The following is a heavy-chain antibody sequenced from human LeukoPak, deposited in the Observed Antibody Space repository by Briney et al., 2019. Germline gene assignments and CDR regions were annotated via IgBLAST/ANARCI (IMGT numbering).Heavy chain of an antibody. CDR3: ARDGPMVRGVMPYGMDV. CDR1: GFTVSSNY. Sequence: PGGSLRLSCAASGFTVSSNYMSWVRQAPGKGLEWVSVIYSGGSTYYADSVKGRFTTSRDNSKNTLYLQMNSLRAEDTAVYYCARDGPMVRGVMPYGMDVWGQGTTVTVSS. D-gene: IGHD3-10*01. V-gene: IGHV3-66*02. CDR2: IYSGGST. J-gene: IGHJ6*02.